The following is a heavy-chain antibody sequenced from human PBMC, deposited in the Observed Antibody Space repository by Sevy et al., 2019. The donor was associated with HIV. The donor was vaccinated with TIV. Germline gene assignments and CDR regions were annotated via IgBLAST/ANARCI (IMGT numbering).Heavy chain of an antibody. V-gene: IGHV3-23*01. Sequence: GGSLRLSCAASGFTFSSYAMSWVRQAPGKGLEWVSGISGSGGSTVHADSVKGRFTISRDNSKNTLNLQVNSLRAEDTAVYYCAKDRSPYYYYGMDVWGQGTTVTVSS. CDR2: ISGSGGST. J-gene: IGHJ6*02. CDR3: AKDRSPYYYYGMDV. CDR1: GFTFSSYA. D-gene: IGHD3-10*01.